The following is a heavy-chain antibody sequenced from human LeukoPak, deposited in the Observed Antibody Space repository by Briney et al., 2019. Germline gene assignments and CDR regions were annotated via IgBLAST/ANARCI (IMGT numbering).Heavy chain of an antibody. CDR1: GSTFSSYA. CDR3: ARGAYSSGWAYFDH. Sequence: GGSLRLSCAASGSTFSSYAMNWVRQAPGKGLEWVSSVSSSSTNKFYADSVKGRFTISRDDAKNSLYLHMDSLRAEDTAVYYCARGAYSSGWAYFDHWGQGTLVTVSS. D-gene: IGHD6-19*01. V-gene: IGHV3-21*01. J-gene: IGHJ4*02. CDR2: VSSSSTNK.